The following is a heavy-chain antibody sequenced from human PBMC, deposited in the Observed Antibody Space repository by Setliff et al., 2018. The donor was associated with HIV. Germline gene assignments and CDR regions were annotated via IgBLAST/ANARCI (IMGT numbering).Heavy chain of an antibody. CDR3: ARGANGNLEALDI. J-gene: IGHJ3*02. V-gene: IGHV5-51*01. Sequence: GESLKISCKGSGYSFTNSWIGWVRQMPGKGLEWMGIIYPGDSDAKYNPSFQGQVTISADKSISTAYLQWSNLKASDTAMYYCARGANGNLEALDIWGQGTMVTVSS. CDR2: IYPGDSDA. CDR1: GYSFTNSW. D-gene: IGHD2-8*01.